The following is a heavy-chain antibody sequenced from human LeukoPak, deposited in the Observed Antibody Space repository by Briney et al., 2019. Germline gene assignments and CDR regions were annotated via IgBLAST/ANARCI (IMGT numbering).Heavy chain of an antibody. Sequence: DPSETLSLTCTVSGGSISSSIYHWGWIRQPPGKGLEWIGSIDYSGSTFYNPSLKSRVTVSVDTSKNQFSLKLSSVTAADTAVYYCARSPGYCSSTRCFDVNWFDPWGQGTLVTVSS. CDR2: IDYSGST. J-gene: IGHJ5*02. CDR3: ARSPGYCSSTRCFDVNWFDP. D-gene: IGHD2-2*01. CDR1: GGSISSSIYH. V-gene: IGHV4-39*01.